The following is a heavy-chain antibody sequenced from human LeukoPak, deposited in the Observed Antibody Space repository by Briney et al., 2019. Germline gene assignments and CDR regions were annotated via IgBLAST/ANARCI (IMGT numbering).Heavy chain of an antibody. V-gene: IGHV3-13*01. CDR1: GFTFSTYD. Sequence: GGSLRLSCAASGFTFSTYDMHWVRQAAGKGLEWVSGIGTSGATYYLGSVRGRFTISRENAKNSFFLQMNSLRAGDTAVYYCARSSGALENAFDIWGQGTTVTVSS. CDR2: IGTSGAT. CDR3: ARSSGALENAFDI. D-gene: IGHD7-27*01. J-gene: IGHJ3*02.